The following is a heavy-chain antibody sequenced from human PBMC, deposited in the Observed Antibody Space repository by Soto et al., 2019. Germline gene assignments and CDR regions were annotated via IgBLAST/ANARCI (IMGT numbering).Heavy chain of an antibody. D-gene: IGHD7-27*01. CDR2: IYSGGST. J-gene: IGHJ4*02. CDR3: ARASSRWGSAVAY. Sequence: PGGSLRLSCAASGFTVSGNYMGWVRQAPGKGLDWVSAIYSGGSTLYADSVRGRFTISRDNSKNTLYLQMNSLRAEDTAIYYCARASSRWGSAVAYWGQGTLVTVSS. CDR1: GFTVSGNY. V-gene: IGHV3-53*01.